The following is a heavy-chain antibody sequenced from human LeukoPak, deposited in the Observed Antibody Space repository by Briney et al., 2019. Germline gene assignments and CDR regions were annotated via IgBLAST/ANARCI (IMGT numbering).Heavy chain of an antibody. J-gene: IGHJ4*02. CDR1: GYTFTGYY. V-gene: IGHV1-2*02. CDR3: ARAHPLYCSSTTCLFDY. Sequence: ASVKVSCKASGYTFTGYYMHWVRQAPGHGFEWMGWINPNSGDTNYAQKFQRRVTMTRDTSISTAHMELSRLRSDDTAVYYCARAHPLYCSSTTCLFDYWGQGTLVTVSS. D-gene: IGHD2-2*01. CDR2: INPNSGDT.